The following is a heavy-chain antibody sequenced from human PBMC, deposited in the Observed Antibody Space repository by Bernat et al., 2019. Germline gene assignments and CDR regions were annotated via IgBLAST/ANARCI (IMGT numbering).Heavy chain of an antibody. D-gene: IGHD5-12*01. J-gene: IGHJ5*02. CDR1: GFTFSSYG. CDR3: ARGLASSGYDYVAWFDP. CDR2: IWYDGSNK. V-gene: IGHV3-33*01. Sequence: QVQLVESGGGVVQPGRSLRLSCAASGFTFSSYGMHWVRQAPGKGLEWVAVIWYDGSNKYYADSVKGRFTISRDNSKNTLYLQMNSLIAEDTAVYYCARGLASSGYDYVAWFDPWGQGTLVTVSS.